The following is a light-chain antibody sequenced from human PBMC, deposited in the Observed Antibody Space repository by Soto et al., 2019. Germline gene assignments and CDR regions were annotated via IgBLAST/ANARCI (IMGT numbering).Light chain of an antibody. CDR1: SSDIGAHNH. Sequence: QSVLTQPASVSGSPGQWITISCTGTSSDIGAHNHVSWYQQNPGKAPQLIIYEVNNRPSGLSNRFSASKSGNAASLTISGLQAEDEADYFCCSFTTSGTPVFGTGTKVTVL. V-gene: IGLV2-14*01. J-gene: IGLJ1*01. CDR3: CSFTTSGTPV. CDR2: EVN.